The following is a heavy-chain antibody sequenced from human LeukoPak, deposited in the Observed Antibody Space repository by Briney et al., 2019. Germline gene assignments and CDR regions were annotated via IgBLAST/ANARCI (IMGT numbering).Heavy chain of an antibody. CDR2: MNSDGTSI. Sequence: GGSLRLSCVVSGFTFTNYWMQWVRQVPGKGLVWVARMNSDGTSIIHADSVKGRFTISRDNAENTLYLQMNSLRPEDTALYYCARSQSGVFDVWGQGTMVIVSS. CDR3: ARSQSGVFDV. CDR1: GFTFTNYW. J-gene: IGHJ3*01. D-gene: IGHD2-15*01. V-gene: IGHV3-74*01.